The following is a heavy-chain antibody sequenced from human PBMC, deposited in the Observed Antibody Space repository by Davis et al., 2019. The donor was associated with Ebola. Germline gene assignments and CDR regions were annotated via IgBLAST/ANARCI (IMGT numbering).Heavy chain of an antibody. Sequence: PGGSLRLSCKASGFNFRAYYIAWVRQLPGKGLEWMGFIYPDDSDTKYNPSVEGQVTISADMSTTTAYLQWSSLKASDSAVYYCARHGDGPSGSYYGRFYFGIDVWGQGTTVTVSS. CDR2: IYPDDSDT. CDR3: ARHGDGPSGSYYGRFYFGIDV. V-gene: IGHV5-51*01. CDR1: GFNFRAYY. J-gene: IGHJ6*02. D-gene: IGHD3-10*01.